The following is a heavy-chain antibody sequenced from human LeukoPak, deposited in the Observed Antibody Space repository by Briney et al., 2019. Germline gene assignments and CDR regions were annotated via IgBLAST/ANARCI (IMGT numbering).Heavy chain of an antibody. CDR3: ARDSGHWYFDL. Sequence: PGGSLRLSCAASGFTFSRYWMHWVRQAPGKGLVWVSRINSDGGSTSYADSVKGRFTISRDNAKNTLYLRMNSLRAEDTAVYYCARDSGHWYFDLWGRGTLVTVSS. D-gene: IGHD6-19*01. CDR2: INSDGGST. CDR1: GFTFSRYW. J-gene: IGHJ2*01. V-gene: IGHV3-74*01.